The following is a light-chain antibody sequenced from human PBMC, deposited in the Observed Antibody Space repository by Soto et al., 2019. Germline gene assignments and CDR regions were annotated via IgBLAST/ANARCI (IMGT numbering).Light chain of an antibody. V-gene: IGKV1-5*01. J-gene: IGKJ4*01. Sequence: DVQMTQSPSTLPASVGDRVTITCRASQSISSWLAWYQQKPGKAPKLLSYDASTLESGVPSRFRGSGSGTELTLTISSLKPDDFETYYCQQYNSYPLTFGGGTKVDIK. CDR1: QSISSW. CDR2: DAS. CDR3: QQYNSYPLT.